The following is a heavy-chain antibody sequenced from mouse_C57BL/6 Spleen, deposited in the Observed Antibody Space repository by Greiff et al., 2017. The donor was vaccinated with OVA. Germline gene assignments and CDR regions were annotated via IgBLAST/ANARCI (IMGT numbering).Heavy chain of an antibody. V-gene: IGHV1-58*01. CDR2: IYIGNGYT. Sequence: VQLQQSGAELVRPGSSVKMSCKTSGYTFTSYGINWVKQRPGQGLEWIGYIYIGNGYTEYNEKFKGKATLTSDTSSSTAYMQLSSLTSKDSAIDFCARPSTLASYYYAMDYWGQGTSVTVSS. D-gene: IGHD6-1*01. CDR1: GYTFTSYG. CDR3: ARPSTLASYYYAMDY. J-gene: IGHJ4*01.